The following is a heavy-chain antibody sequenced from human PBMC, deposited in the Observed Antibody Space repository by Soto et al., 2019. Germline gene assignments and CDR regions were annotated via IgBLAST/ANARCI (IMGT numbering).Heavy chain of an antibody. J-gene: IGHJ4*02. CDR1: GFTFSSYG. CDR2: ISDDGSNK. D-gene: IGHD6-13*01. V-gene: IGHV3-30*18. CDR3: AKDTSSWCPHY. Sequence: QVQLVESGGGVVQPGRSLRLSCAASGFTFSSYGMHWVRQAPGKGLEWVAVISDDGSNKYYADSVKGRFTISRDNSKNTLYLQMNSLRAEDTAVYYCAKDTSSWCPHYWGQGTLVTVSS.